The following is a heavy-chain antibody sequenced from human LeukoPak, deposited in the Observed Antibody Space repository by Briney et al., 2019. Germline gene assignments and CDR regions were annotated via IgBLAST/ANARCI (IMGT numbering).Heavy chain of an antibody. J-gene: IGHJ4*02. CDR2: ISSSSSYI. CDR1: GFTFSSYS. V-gene: IGHV3-21*01. CDR3: AREYCSSTSCYGGNFDY. D-gene: IGHD2-2*01. Sequence: PGGPLRLSCAAPGFTFSSYSMNWVRQAPGKGLEWVSSISSSSSYIYYADSVKGRFTISRDNAKNSLYLQMNSLRAEDTAVYYCAREYCSSTSCYGGNFDYWGQGTLVTVSP.